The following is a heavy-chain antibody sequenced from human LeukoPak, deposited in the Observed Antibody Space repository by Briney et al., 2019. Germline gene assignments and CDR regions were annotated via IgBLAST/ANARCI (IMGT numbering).Heavy chain of an antibody. J-gene: IGHJ3*02. Sequence: SETLSLTCSVSGGSLSPYYWSWIRQPPGKGLEWIGYIHTSGSTNYNPSLKSRVTISVDTSKNQFSLKLSSMTAADTAVYYCARKPPSDAFDIWGQGTMVTVSS. V-gene: IGHV4-4*09. CDR1: GGSLSPYY. CDR3: ARKPPSDAFDI. CDR2: IHTSGST.